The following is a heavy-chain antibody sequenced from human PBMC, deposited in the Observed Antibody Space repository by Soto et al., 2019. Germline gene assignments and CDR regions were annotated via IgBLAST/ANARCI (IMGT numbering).Heavy chain of an antibody. Sequence: GGSLRLSCAASGFTFSSYGMHWVRQAPGKGLEWVAVISYDGSNKYYADSVKGRFTISRDNSKNTLYLQMNSLRAEDTAVYYCASVGGEYYDSPPQYFQHWGQGTLVTVSS. D-gene: IGHD3-22*01. CDR3: ASVGGEYYDSPPQYFQH. V-gene: IGHV3-30*19. CDR2: ISYDGSNK. CDR1: GFTFSSYG. J-gene: IGHJ1*01.